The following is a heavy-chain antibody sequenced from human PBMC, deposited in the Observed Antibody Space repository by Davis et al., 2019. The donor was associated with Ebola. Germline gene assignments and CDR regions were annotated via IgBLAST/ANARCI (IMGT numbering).Heavy chain of an antibody. CDR2: ISYDGSTE. D-gene: IGHD3-22*01. V-gene: IGHV3-30*14. CDR3: ARDMFDSSGYTYFQE. J-gene: IGHJ1*01. Sequence: GESLKISCAASEFTFNKYAMHWVRQAPGKGLEWVAIISYDGSTEYYADSVKGRFTISRDNSKNTLYLQMNSLRADDTAVYYCARDMFDSSGYTYFQEWGQGTLVTVSS. CDR1: EFTFNKYA.